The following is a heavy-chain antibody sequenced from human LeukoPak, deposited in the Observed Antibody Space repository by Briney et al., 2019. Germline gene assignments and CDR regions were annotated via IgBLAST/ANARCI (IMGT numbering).Heavy chain of an antibody. CDR3: AKEGPGYSYGYDY. V-gene: IGHV3-43*01. CDR2: ISWDGGST. CDR1: GFTFDDYT. D-gene: IGHD5-18*01. Sequence: GGSLRLSCAASGFTFDDYTMHWVRQAPGKGLEWVSLISWDGGSTYYADSVKGRFTISRDNSKNSLYLQMNSLRTEDTALYYCAKEGPGYSYGYDYWGQGTLVTVSS. J-gene: IGHJ4*02.